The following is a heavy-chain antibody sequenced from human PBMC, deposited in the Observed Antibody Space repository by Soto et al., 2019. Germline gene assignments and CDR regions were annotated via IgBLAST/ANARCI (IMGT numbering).Heavy chain of an antibody. CDR1: GFTVSNNY. D-gene: IGHD3-16*01. CDR3: ATRGGGGGY. V-gene: IGHV3-53*01. J-gene: IGHJ4*02. Sequence: EVQLVESGGGLIQPGGSLRLSCAVSGFTVSNNYMSWVRQAPGKGLEGVSVIYSGGYTAYGDSVKGRFTISRDNSKNNLYLQRKTGGAAAAAVYYWATRGGGGGYWGQGTLVTVSS. CDR2: IYSGGYT.